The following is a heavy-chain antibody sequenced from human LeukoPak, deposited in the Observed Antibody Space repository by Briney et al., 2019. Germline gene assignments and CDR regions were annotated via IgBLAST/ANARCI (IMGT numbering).Heavy chain of an antibody. CDR1: GFTLSNYW. CDR2: INTDGGEG. J-gene: IGHJ4*02. V-gene: IGHV3-7*04. D-gene: IGHD3-3*01. CDR3: ARDGVDIIAAGNFDY. Sequence: WRTLSLSCAVSGFTLSNYWMNWVRQAPGPGLEWVGNINTDGGEGRYVDSVKGRFVISRDNAKNSLYLQMNSLRAEDTAVYYCARDGVDIIAAGNFDYWGQGTLVTVPS.